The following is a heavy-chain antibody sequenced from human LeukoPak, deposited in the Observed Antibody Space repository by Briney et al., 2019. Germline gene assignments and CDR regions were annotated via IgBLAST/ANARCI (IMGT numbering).Heavy chain of an antibody. J-gene: IGHJ6*03. V-gene: IGHV4-34*01. CDR1: GGSFSGYY. CDR2: INHSGST. D-gene: IGHD2-15*01. CDR3: ARGPSFYYYYMDV. Sequence: SETLSLTCAVYGGSFSGYYWSWIRQPPGKGLEWIGEINHSGSTNYNPSLKSRVTISVDTSQNQFSLKLSSVTAADTAVYYCARGPSFYYYYMDVWGKGTTVTVSS.